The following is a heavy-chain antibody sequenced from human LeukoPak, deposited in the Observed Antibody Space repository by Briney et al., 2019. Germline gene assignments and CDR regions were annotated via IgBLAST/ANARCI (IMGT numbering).Heavy chain of an antibody. D-gene: IGHD1-26*01. CDR2: IRYDGSNK. CDR1: GFTFSSYG. Sequence: GGSLRLSCAASGFTFSSYGMHWVRQAPGKGLEWVAFIRYDGSNKYYADSVKGRFTISRDNSKNTLYLQMNSLRAEDTAVYYCAKGRGWELLYFDYWGQGTLVTVSS. J-gene: IGHJ4*02. CDR3: AKGRGWELLYFDY. V-gene: IGHV3-30*02.